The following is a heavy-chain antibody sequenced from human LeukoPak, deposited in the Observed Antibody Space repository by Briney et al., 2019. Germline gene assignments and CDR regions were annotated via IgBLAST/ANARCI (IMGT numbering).Heavy chain of an antibody. D-gene: IGHD3-10*01. CDR1: GGPISSGGYY. V-gene: IGHV4-31*03. J-gene: IGHJ4*02. Sequence: SETLSLTCTVSGGPISSGGYYWSWIRQHPGKGLEWIGYIYYSGSTYHNPSLKSRVTISVDTSKNQFSLKLSSVTAADTAVYYCARDSGSYYNRNFDYWGQGTLVTVSS. CDR2: IYYSGST. CDR3: ARDSGSYYNRNFDY.